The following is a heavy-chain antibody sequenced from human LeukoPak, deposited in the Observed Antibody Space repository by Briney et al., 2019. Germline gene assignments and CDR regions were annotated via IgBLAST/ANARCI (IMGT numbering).Heavy chain of an antibody. CDR3: TTGRRGAVFDY. J-gene: IGHJ4*02. Sequence: GGSLRLSCAASGFTFSNAWMNWVRQAPGKGLEWIGRLKSKTDGGTTEYTAPAKGRFTISRDESKNLLYLQMNSLKTEDTAVYYCTTGRRGAVFDYWGQGTLVTVSS. V-gene: IGHV3-15*01. CDR2: LKSKTDGGTT. D-gene: IGHD6-19*01. CDR1: GFTFSNAW.